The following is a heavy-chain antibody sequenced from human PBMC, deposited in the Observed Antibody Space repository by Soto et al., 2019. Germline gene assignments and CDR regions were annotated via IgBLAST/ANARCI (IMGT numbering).Heavy chain of an antibody. D-gene: IGHD1-20*01. Sequence: QVQLVESGGGVVQPGRSLRLSCAASGFTFSSYGMHWVRQAPGKGLEWVAVISYDGSNKYYADSVKGRFTISRDNSKNTLYLQMNSLRAGDPAVYYCARITGTLMGPYYGMDVWGQGTTVTVSS. CDR2: ISYDGSNK. V-gene: IGHV3-30*03. CDR1: GFTFSSYG. CDR3: ARITGTLMGPYYGMDV. J-gene: IGHJ6*02.